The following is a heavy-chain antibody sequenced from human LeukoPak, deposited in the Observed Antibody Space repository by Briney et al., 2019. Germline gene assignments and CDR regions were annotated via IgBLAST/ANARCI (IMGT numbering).Heavy chain of an antibody. D-gene: IGHD6-13*01. CDR3: AKGAGYSSNWNFDY. J-gene: IGHJ4*02. CDR2: ISGRGDST. CDR1: GFTFSSYW. V-gene: IGHV3-23*01. Sequence: GGSLRLSCAASGFTFSSYWMHWVRQAPGKGLVWVSTISGRGDSTYYADSVKGRFTISRDNSKNTLYLQMNSLRLEDTAGYYCAKGAGYSSNWNFDYWGQGTLVTVSS.